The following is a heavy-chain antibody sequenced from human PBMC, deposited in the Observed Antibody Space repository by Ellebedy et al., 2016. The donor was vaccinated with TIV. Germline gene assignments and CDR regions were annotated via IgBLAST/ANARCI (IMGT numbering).Heavy chain of an antibody. Sequence: KVSCKGSGYSFTSYWIGWVRQMPGKGLEWMGIIYPGDSDTRYSPSFQGQVTLSVDKSINIAYLQWTTLKASDTAIYYCARLLVTSGWFFDLWGRGTLVTVSS. CDR1: GYSFTSYW. J-gene: IGHJ2*01. D-gene: IGHD3-9*01. V-gene: IGHV5-51*01. CDR2: IYPGDSDT. CDR3: ARLLVTSGWFFDL.